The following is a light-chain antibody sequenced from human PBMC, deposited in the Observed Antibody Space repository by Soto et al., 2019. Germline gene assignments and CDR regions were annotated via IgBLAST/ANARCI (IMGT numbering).Light chain of an antibody. CDR1: QSISSW. CDR2: KAS. J-gene: IGKJ2*01. CDR3: QQYNCYPYT. V-gene: IGKV1-5*03. Sequence: DIQMTQSPSTLSASVGDRVTITCRASQSISSWLAWYQQKPGKAPKLLIYKASSLESVVPSRFSGSGSGTEFTLTISSLQPDDFATYYCQQYNCYPYTFGQGTKLEIK.